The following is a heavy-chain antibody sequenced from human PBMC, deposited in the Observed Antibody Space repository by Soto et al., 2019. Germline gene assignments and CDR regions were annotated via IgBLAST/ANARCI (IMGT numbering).Heavy chain of an antibody. D-gene: IGHD6-19*01. CDR3: ARGRGIAVAGAPYYYYYMDV. CDR1: GFTFSSYG. Sequence: GGSLRLSCAASGFTFSSYGMHWVRQAPGKGLEWVAVIWYDGSNKYYADSVKGRFTISRDNSKNTLYLQMNSLRAEDTAVYYCARGRGIAVAGAPYYYYYMDVWGKGTTVTVSS. CDR2: IWYDGSNK. V-gene: IGHV3-33*01. J-gene: IGHJ6*03.